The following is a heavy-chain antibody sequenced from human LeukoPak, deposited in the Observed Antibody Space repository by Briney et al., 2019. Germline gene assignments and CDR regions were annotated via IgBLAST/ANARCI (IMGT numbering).Heavy chain of an antibody. CDR1: GSSLTATGVG. CDR3: AHSGAAGNFDY. Sequence: SGPTLVNPTQTLTLTCTFSGSSLTATGVGVAWLRQPPGKALEWLALNYWDDDKRYTPSLRSRLTIAKDTSTNQVVLTMTNMDLVDTATYYCAHSGAAGNFDYWGQGTLVTVSS. J-gene: IGHJ4*02. CDR2: NYWDDDK. V-gene: IGHV2-5*02. D-gene: IGHD6-13*01.